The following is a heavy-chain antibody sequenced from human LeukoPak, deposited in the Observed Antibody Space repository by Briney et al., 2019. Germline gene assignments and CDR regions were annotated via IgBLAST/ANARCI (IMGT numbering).Heavy chain of an antibody. D-gene: IGHD6-19*01. Sequence: GGSLRLSCAASGFTVSSNYMSWARQAPGKGLEWVSVIYSGGSTYYADSVKGRFTISRDNSKNTLYLQMNSLRAEDTAVYYCARPPQGYSSGWYYFDYWGQGTLVTVSS. CDR1: GFTVSSNY. CDR3: ARPPQGYSSGWYYFDY. CDR2: IYSGGST. V-gene: IGHV3-53*01. J-gene: IGHJ4*02.